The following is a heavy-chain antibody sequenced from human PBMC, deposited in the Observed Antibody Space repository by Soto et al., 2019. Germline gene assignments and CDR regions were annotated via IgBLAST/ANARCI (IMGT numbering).Heavy chain of an antibody. J-gene: IGHJ4*02. Sequence: QVQLVESGGGVVQPGRSLRLSCAASGFTFSSYGMHWVRQAPGKGLEWVAIIWYDGSDEYYTDSVKGRFTISRDNSKNTLYLQMNSLRAEDTAVYYCARVGGSEVVFDYWGQGTLVTVSS. V-gene: IGHV3-33*01. CDR1: GFTFSSYG. D-gene: IGHD2-15*01. CDR3: ARVGGSEVVFDY. CDR2: IWYDGSDE.